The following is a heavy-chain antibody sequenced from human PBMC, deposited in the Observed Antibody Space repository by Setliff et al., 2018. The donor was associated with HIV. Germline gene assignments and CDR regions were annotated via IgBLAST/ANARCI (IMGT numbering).Heavy chain of an antibody. D-gene: IGHD2-15*01. J-gene: IGHJ4*02. CDR3: ARQVGSQYCYWAYYFDS. CDR1: GYSISSGYF. CDR2: LYHSGTN. Sequence: ETLSLTCAVSGYSISSGYFWGWIRQPPGKGLEWIGSLYHSGTNFYNPSLKSRVTISLDTSTNRFSLKLNSVTAADTAIYYCARQVGSQYCYWAYYFDSWGQGALVTVSS. V-gene: IGHV4-38-2*01.